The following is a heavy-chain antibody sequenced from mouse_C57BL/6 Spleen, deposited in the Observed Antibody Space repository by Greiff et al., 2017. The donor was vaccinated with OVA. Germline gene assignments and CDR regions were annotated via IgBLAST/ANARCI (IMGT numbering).Heavy chain of an antibody. CDR3: ARKGTVVAPYAMDY. CDR2: IDPSDSYT. J-gene: IGHJ4*01. CDR1: GYTFTSYW. V-gene: IGHV1-69*01. Sequence: QVQLQQPGAELVMPGASVTLSCKASGYTFTSYWMHWVKQRPGQGLEWIGEIDPSDSYTNYNQKFKGKSTLTVDKSSSTAYMQLSSLTSEDSAVYYCARKGTVVAPYAMDYWGQGTSVTVSS. D-gene: IGHD1-1*01.